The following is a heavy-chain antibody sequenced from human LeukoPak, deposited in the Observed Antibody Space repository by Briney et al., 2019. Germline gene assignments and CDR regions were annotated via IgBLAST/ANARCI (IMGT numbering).Heavy chain of an antibody. V-gene: IGHV4-59*01. CDR3: ARYSLYDYVWGSHRQTFAFDY. CDR2: IYYSGST. CDR1: GVSISSYY. J-gene: IGHJ4*02. Sequence: PSETLSLTCTVSGVSISSYYWSWIRQPPGKGLEWIGYIYYSGSTNYNPSLKSRVTISVDTSKNQFSLKLSSVTAGDTAVYYCARYSLYDYVWGSHRQTFAFDYWGQGTLVTVSS. D-gene: IGHD3-16*02.